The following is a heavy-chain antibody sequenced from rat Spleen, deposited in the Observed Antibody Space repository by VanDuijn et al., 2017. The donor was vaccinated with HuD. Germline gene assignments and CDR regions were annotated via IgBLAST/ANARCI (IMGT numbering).Heavy chain of an antibody. J-gene: IGHJ3*01. Sequence: EVQMVESSGGLVQPGRSLKLSCAASGFTFSDYGMAWVRQAPTKGLEWVASISPSGVTYYRDSVKGRFTVSRENAKSTLCLLMDSLRSEDTATYYCARQDTSGYSNWFAYWGQGTLVTVSS. CDR3: ARQDTSGYSNWFAY. D-gene: IGHD4-3*01. V-gene: IGHV5S13*01. CDR1: GFTFSDYG. CDR2: ISPSGVT.